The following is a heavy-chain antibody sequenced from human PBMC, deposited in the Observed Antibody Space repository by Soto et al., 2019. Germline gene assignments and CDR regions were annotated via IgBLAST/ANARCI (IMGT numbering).Heavy chain of an antibody. D-gene: IGHD1-26*01. CDR2: INPSGGTT. J-gene: IGHJ4*02. CDR1: GYTFTSYY. CDR3: AGVFSDEKSRYYFDY. V-gene: IGHV1-46*01. Sequence: ASVKVSCKASGYTFTSYYMHWVRQAPGQGLEWMGIINPSGGTTSYAQKFQGRVTMTRDTSTSTVYMELSSLRSEDTAVYYCAGVFSDEKSRYYFDYWGQGTLVTVSS.